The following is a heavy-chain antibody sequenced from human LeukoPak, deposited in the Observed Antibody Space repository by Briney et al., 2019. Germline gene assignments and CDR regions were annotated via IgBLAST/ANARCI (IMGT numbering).Heavy chain of an antibody. V-gene: IGHV3-7*01. CDR2: IKEDGSDK. CDR3: ATWGSIFGVTFFDY. D-gene: IGHD3-3*01. CDR1: GFTFRAHS. J-gene: IGHJ4*02. Sequence: PGRPLRLSCAASGFTFRAHSMHWVRQAPGKGLEWVATIKEDGSDKHYVDSVKGRFTISRDNAKNSLFLQMSSLRADDTAVYYCATWGSIFGVTFFDYWGQGTLVTVSS.